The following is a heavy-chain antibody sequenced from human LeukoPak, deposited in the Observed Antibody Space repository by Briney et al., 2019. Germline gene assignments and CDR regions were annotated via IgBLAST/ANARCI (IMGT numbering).Heavy chain of an antibody. CDR3: ARSTIFGVVSA. V-gene: IGHV4-61*02. Sequence: SETLSLTCTVFGGSIITGDYNWSWVRQPAGKGLEWIGRISATGSTNYYPSLKGRVTISIDTSKNQFSLKLSSVTAADTAVYYCARSTIFGVVSAWGQGTLVTVSS. CDR1: GGSIITGDYN. J-gene: IGHJ5*02. D-gene: IGHD3-3*01. CDR2: ISATGST.